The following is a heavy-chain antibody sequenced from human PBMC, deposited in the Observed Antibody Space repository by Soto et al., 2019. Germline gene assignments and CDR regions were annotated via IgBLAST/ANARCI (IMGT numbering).Heavy chain of an antibody. D-gene: IGHD2-15*01. CDR2: INAGATNT. CDR1: GFTFSGYA. J-gene: IGHJ4*02. V-gene: IGHV1-3*01. Sequence: ASVKVSCKASGFTFSGYAIHWVRQAPGQRLEWMGWINAGATNTKYSQKFQGRVTITRDTSATTGYMELSSLTSDDTAVYYCAREGGGYVDHWGQGTLVTVSS. CDR3: AREGGGYVDH.